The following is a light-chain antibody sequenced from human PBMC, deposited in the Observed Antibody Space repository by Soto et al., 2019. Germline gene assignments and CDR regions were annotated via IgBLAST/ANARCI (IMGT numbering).Light chain of an antibody. CDR3: QEYSRD. CDR1: QSVSSY. Sequence: EIVLTQSPATLSLSPGERATLSCRASQSVSSYLAWYQQKPGQPPRLLIYDASNRATGIPARFSGSGSGTDFTLSISSLEPEDFAVYYCQEYSRDFGGGTRVEIK. CDR2: DAS. J-gene: IGKJ4*01. V-gene: IGKV3-11*01.